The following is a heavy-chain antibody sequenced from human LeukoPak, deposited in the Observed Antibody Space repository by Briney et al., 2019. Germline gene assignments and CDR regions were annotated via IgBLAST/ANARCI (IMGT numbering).Heavy chain of an antibody. J-gene: IGHJ6*03. Sequence: GGSLRLSCAASGFTFASYSMNWVRQAPGKGLEWVSSITTGSSYIYYADSVRGRFSVSRDNAKNSLYLEMNSLRAEDTAVYYCARVEATTARSYYYYYMDVWGKGTTVTVSS. CDR2: ITTGSSYI. D-gene: IGHD1-1*01. V-gene: IGHV3-21*06. CDR1: GFTFASYS. CDR3: ARVEATTARSYYYYYMDV.